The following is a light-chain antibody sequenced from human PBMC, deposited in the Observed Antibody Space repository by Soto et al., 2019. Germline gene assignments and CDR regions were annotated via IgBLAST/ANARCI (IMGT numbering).Light chain of an antibody. CDR1: QGVSSSY. CDR2: STS. J-gene: IGKJ3*01. CDR3: QQYGSSPFT. Sequence: EIVLTQSPDTLSLSPGERATLSCRASQGVSSSYLAWYQQKPGQAPRLLIYSTSNRATGIPDRFSGSGSGTDFALTISTLEPEDFALYYCQQYGSSPFTFGPGTKVDIK. V-gene: IGKV3-20*01.